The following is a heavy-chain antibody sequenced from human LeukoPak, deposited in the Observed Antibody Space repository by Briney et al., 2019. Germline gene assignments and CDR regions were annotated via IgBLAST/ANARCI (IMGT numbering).Heavy chain of an antibody. CDR3: AKDLTASGDYGFDY. Sequence: GGSLRLSCASPGFTFNNYAISWVRQAPGKGLEWVATISGSGGRTYYADSVKGRFTISRDNSKNTVLLQMKNLRVEHTAVYYCAKDLTASGDYGFDYWGQGTLVTVSS. CDR1: GFTFNNYA. V-gene: IGHV3-23*01. CDR2: ISGSGGRT. D-gene: IGHD4-17*01. J-gene: IGHJ4*02.